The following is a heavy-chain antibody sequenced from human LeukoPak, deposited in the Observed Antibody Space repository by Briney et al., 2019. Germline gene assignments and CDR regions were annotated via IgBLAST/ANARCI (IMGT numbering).Heavy chain of an antibody. J-gene: IGHJ3*02. D-gene: IGHD2-21*02. CDR1: GYTFTGYY. CDR3: ARDHIDGLLLHAFDI. V-gene: IGHV1-2*02. Sequence: ASVKVSCKASGYTFTGYYMHWVRQAPGQGLEWMGWINPNSGGTNYAQKFQGRVTMTRDTSISTAYMELSRLRSDDTAVYYCARDHIDGLLLHAFDIWGQGTVVTVSS. CDR2: INPNSGGT.